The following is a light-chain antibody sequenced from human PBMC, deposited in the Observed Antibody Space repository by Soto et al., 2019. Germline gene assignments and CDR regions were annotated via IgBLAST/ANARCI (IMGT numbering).Light chain of an antibody. J-gene: IGKJ1*01. V-gene: IGKV3-20*01. CDR3: QQYDSSPRT. CDR1: QSVSSSY. Sequence: EIVLTQSPATLSVSPGERATLSWRASQSVSSSYLAWYQQKPGQAPRPLIYGVSSRATGIPDRFSGSGSGTDFTLTISRLEPEDFAVYYCQQYDSSPRTFGQGTKVDIK. CDR2: GVS.